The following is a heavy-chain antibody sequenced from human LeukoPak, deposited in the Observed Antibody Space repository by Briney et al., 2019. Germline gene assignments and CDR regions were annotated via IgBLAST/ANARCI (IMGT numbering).Heavy chain of an antibody. J-gene: IGHJ4*02. CDR1: GGSITSTNY. D-gene: IGHD3-22*01. CDR2: INHSGTA. V-gene: IGHV4-4*02. Sequence: SGTLSLTCGVSGGSITSTNYWTWVRQPPGKGLEWIGEINHSGTANYNPSLKSRVTITVDESKNQFSLKLSTVSAADTAVYYCASARGDYYDSSGYYAASDYWGQGTLVTVSS. CDR3: ASARGDYYDSSGYYAASDY.